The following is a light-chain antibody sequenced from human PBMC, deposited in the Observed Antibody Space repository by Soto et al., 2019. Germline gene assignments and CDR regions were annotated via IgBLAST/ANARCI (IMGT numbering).Light chain of an antibody. CDR2: AAS. CDR3: QQANAFPLT. J-gene: IGKJ4*01. Sequence: DIQMTQSPSTLSASVGDRVTITCRASQGVNIWLAWYQQKPGKAPKLLIYAASYLQSGVPSRFSGSGSGTDFTLTISSLQPEDSETYYCQQANAFPLTFGGGTKVDIK. V-gene: IGKV1-12*01. CDR1: QGVNIW.